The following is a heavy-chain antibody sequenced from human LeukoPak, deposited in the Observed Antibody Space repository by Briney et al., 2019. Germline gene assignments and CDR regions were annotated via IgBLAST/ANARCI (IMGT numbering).Heavy chain of an antibody. CDR1: GFTFSSYS. J-gene: IGHJ4*02. V-gene: IGHV3-21*01. CDR2: ISSSSSYI. D-gene: IGHD2-21*01. Sequence: GGSLRLSCAASGFTFSSYSMNWVRQAPGKGLEWVSSISSSSSYIYYADSVKGRFTISRDNAKNSLYLQMNSLRAEDTAVYYCARGASVFGGSNPMNDYWGQGTLVTVSS. CDR3: ARGASVFGGSNPMNDY.